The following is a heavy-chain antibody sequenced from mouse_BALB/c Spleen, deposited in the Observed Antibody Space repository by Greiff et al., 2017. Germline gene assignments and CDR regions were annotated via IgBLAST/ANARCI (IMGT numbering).Heavy chain of an antibody. J-gene: IGHJ3*01. CDR1: GYAFTNYL. Sequence: QVQLQQSGADLVRPGTSVKVSCKASGYAFTNYLIHWVKQRPGQGLEWIGVINPGSGGTNYNEKCKGKATLTADKSSSTAYMQLSSLTSDDSAVYYCARSGDYNGAGFDYWGQGTLVTVSA. CDR3: ARSGDYNGAGFDY. CDR2: INPGSGGT. V-gene: IGHV1-54*01. D-gene: IGHD1-2*01.